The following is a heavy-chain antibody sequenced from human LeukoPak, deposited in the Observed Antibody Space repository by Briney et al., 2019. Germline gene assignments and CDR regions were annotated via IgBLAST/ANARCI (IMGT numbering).Heavy chain of an antibody. CDR3: ARGEVRGYYYYYMDV. V-gene: IGHV1-69*10. D-gene: IGHD3-10*01. CDR1: GGIFSSFG. J-gene: IGHJ6*03. CDR2: IIPILGTA. Sequence: ASVKVSCKASGGIFSSFGISWVRQAPGQGLEWMGGIIPILGTANYAQKLQGRVTMTTDTSTSTAYMELRGLRSDDTAVYYCARGEVRGYYYYYMDVWGKGTTVTISS.